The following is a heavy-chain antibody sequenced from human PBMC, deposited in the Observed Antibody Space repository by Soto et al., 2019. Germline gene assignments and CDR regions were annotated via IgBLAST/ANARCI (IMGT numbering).Heavy chain of an antibody. Sequence: SETLSLTCTVSGGSISSYYWSWIRQPPGKGLEWIGYIYYSGSTNYNPSLKSRVTISVDTSKNQFSLKLSSVTAADTAVYYCARGRNDYIGGSYRYPYYYYMDVWGKGTTVTFSS. CDR3: ARGRNDYIGGSYRYPYYYYMDV. D-gene: IGHD3-16*02. CDR2: IYYSGST. CDR1: GGSISSYY. J-gene: IGHJ6*03. V-gene: IGHV4-59*12.